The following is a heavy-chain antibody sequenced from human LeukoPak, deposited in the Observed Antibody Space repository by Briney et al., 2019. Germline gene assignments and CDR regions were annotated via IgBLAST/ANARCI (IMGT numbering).Heavy chain of an antibody. CDR2: IREDGTEK. CDR3: ARQEARNYYYEGLDY. Sequence: GGSLRLSCAASGFTFNKHWMSWIRQAPGKGLEWVATIREDGTEKKYVDSVKGRFTISRDNAKNSLYLQMNSLRPDDTAIYFCARQEARNYYYEGLDYWGQGNLVTVSS. V-gene: IGHV3-7*01. J-gene: IGHJ4*02. CDR1: GFTFNKHW. D-gene: IGHD3-22*01.